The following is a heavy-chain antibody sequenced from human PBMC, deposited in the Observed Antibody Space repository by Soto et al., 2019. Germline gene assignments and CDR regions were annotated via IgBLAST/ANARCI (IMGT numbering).Heavy chain of an antibody. J-gene: IGHJ4*02. CDR2: INPSGGST. CDR1: GYTFTSYY. D-gene: IGHD3-10*01. V-gene: IGHV1-46*01. Sequence: GASVKVSCRASGYTFTSYYMHWVRQAPGQGLEWMGIINPSGGSTSYAQKFQGRVTMTRDTSTSTVYMELSSLRSEGTGVYYCGRDSTISYYYGAGRDYKGYLDYWGQGSLVTVSS. CDR3: GRDSTISYYYGAGRDYKGYLDY.